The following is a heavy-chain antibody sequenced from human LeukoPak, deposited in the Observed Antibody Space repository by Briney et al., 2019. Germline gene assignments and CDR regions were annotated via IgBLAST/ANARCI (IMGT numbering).Heavy chain of an antibody. J-gene: IGHJ4*02. CDR2: IYYSGRI. D-gene: IGHD3-10*01. CDR3: ARPSPLPPNYYGSGSYDY. Sequence: SGTLSLTCTVSGGSISSYYWSWIRQPPGKGLEWIGYIYYSGRINYNPSLKSRVTISVDTSKNQFSLKLSSVTAADTAVYYCARPSPLPPNYYGSGSYDYWGQGTLVTVSS. CDR1: GGSISSYY. V-gene: IGHV4-59*12.